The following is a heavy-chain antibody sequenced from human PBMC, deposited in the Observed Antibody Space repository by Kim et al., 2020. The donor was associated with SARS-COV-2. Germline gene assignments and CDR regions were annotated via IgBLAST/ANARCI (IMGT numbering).Heavy chain of an antibody. V-gene: IGHV3-20*01. D-gene: IGHD2-2*01. J-gene: IGHJ6*02. CDR2: INWNGGST. Sequence: GGSLRLSCAASGFTFDDYGMSWVRQAPGKGLEWVSGINWNGGSTGYADSVKGRFTISRDNAKNSLYLQMNSLRAEDTALYHCARIARSTWDYYYYYGMDVWGQGTTVTVSS. CDR3: ARIARSTWDYYYYYGMDV. CDR1: GFTFDDYG.